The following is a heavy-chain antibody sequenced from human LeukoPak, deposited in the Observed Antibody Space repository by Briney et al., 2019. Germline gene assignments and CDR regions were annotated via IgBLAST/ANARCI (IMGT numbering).Heavy chain of an antibody. J-gene: IGHJ5*02. CDR2: ISAYNGNT. D-gene: IGHD5-18*01. V-gene: IGHV1-18*01. CDR1: GYTFTSYG. CDR3: ARTRWIPTLNYNWFNP. Sequence: ASVKVSCKASGYTFTSYGISGVRQAPGEGREWMGWISAYNGNTNYARKLQGRVTMTTDTSTSTAYMELRSLRSDDTAVYYCARTRWIPTLNYNWFNPWGQGTLVTVSS.